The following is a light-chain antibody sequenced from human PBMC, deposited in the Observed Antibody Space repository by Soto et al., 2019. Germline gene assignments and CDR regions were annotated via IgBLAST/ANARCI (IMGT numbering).Light chain of an antibody. CDR1: ISDVGGYNF. CDR2: EVS. V-gene: IGLV2-14*01. Sequence: QSALTQPASVSGSPGQSITISCTGTISDVGGYNFVSWYQQHPGKAPRLMMYEVSNRPSGVSHRFSGSKSGNTASLTISGLQAEDEADYYCSSFTTSSTLVFGGGTKLTVL. CDR3: SSFTTSSTLV. J-gene: IGLJ3*02.